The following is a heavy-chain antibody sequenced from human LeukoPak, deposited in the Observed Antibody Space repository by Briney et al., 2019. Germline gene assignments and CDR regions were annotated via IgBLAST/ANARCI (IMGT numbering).Heavy chain of an antibody. V-gene: IGHV4-59*01. CDR3: ARESSTPIYYYYYMDV. CDR1: GGSISSYY. CDR2: IYYSGST. Sequence: PSETLSLTCTVSGGSISSYYWSWIRQPPGKGLEWIGYIYYSGSTNYNPSLKSRVTISVDTSKNQFSLKLSSVTAADTAVHYCARESSTPIYYYYYMDVWGKGTTVTVSS. J-gene: IGHJ6*03. D-gene: IGHD6-13*01.